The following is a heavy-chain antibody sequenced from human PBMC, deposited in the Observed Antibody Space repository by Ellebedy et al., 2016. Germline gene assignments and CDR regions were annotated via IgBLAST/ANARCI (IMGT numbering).Heavy chain of an antibody. CDR3: AREPYGGTRYYYYGMDV. J-gene: IGHJ6*02. D-gene: IGHD4-23*01. CDR2: IYYSGST. CDR1: GGSISSGDYY. Sequence: SETLSLXCTVSGGSISSGDYYWSWIRQPPGKGLEWIGYIYYSGSTYYNPSLKSRVTISVDTSKNQFSLKLSSVTAADTAVYYCAREPYGGTRYYYYGMDVWGQGTTVTVSS. V-gene: IGHV4-30-4*01.